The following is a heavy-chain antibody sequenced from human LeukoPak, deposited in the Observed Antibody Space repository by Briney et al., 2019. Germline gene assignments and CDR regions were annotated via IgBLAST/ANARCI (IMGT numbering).Heavy chain of an antibody. J-gene: IGHJ4*02. CDR1: GFTFSSYD. D-gene: IGHD4-17*01. CDR3: AKHQVRSHDY. CDR2: IGGRGRNT. Sequence: GGSLRLSCAASGFTFSSYDMSWVCQAPGKGLEWVSAIGGRGRNTYYADSVKGRFTISRDNSKNIVYLQMNSLRAEDTAVYYCAKHQVRSHDYWGQGTLVTVSS. V-gene: IGHV3-23*01.